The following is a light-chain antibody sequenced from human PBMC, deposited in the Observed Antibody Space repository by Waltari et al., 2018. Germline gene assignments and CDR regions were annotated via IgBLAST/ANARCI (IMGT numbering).Light chain of an antibody. CDR2: GKN. J-gene: IGLJ1*01. CDR3: NSRDSNGNPFV. CDR1: SRRYYY. V-gene: IGLV3-19*01. Sequence: SSELTQVPAVSVALGQTVRITCQGDSRRYYYANGYRQQPGQALHLVMYGKNNRPTGIPDRFSGSYSGDTASLTITGAQAEDEADYYCNSRDSNGNPFVFGPATKVTVL.